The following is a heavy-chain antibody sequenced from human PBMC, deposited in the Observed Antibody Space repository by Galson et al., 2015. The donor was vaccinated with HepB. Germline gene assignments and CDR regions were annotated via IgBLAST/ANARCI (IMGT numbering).Heavy chain of an antibody. CDR1: GFTFSGYW. CDR3: VRALWFGESFFDY. CDR2: INQDGTEK. D-gene: IGHD3-10*01. Sequence: SLRLSCAASGFTFSGYWMTWVRQAPGKGLEWVANINQDGTEKYYVQSLKGRFTISRDNSKNSLYLQMNSLRAEDTAIYYCVRALWFGESFFDYWGQGTLVTVSS. J-gene: IGHJ4*02. V-gene: IGHV3-7*03.